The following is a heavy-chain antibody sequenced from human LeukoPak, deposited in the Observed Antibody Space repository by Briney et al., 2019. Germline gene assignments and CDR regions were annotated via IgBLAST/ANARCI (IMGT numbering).Heavy chain of an antibody. J-gene: IGHJ4*02. CDR1: AGTFSSYA. D-gene: IGHD1-26*01. CDR3: ARSRIVGATQGALNY. V-gene: IGHV1-69*05. Sequence: ASVKVSCKASAGTFSSYAISWVRQAPGQGLEWMGRIIPIFGTANYAQKFQGRVTITTDESTSTAYMELSSQRSEDTAVYYCARSRIVGATQGALNYCGQGTLVTVSS. CDR2: IIPIFGTA.